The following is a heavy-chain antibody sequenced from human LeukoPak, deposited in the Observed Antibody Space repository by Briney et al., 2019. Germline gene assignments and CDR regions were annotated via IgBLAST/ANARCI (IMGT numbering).Heavy chain of an antibody. CDR3: ARDIEAAGLFFDY. V-gene: IGHV3-7*01. J-gene: IGHJ4*02. D-gene: IGHD6-13*01. CDR2: IKYDGSEK. Sequence: PGGSLRLSCAASGFTFSSYWMSWVRQAPGKGLEWVANIKYDGSEKDYVDSVKGRFTISRDNAKNSLYLQINSLRAEDTAVYYCARDIEAAGLFFDYWGQGTLVTVSS. CDR1: GFTFSSYW.